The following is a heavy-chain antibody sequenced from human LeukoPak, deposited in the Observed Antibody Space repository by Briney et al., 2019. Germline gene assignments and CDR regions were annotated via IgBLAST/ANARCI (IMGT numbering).Heavy chain of an antibody. Sequence: SETLSLTCTVSGSSISSYYWSWIRQPPGKGLEWIGYIYYSGSTNYNPSLKSRVTISVDTSKNQFSLKLSSVTAADTAVYYCARPSHYYDSSSGAFDIWGQGTMVTVSS. V-gene: IGHV4-59*08. J-gene: IGHJ3*02. D-gene: IGHD3-22*01. CDR3: ARPSHYYDSSSGAFDI. CDR1: GSSISSYY. CDR2: IYYSGST.